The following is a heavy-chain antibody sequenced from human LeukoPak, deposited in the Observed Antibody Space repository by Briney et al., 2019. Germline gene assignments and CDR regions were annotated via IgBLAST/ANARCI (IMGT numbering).Heavy chain of an antibody. CDR1: GFTFSRYS. V-gene: IGHV3-48*04. CDR2: ISSSSSTI. CDR3: ARLQYSSSWYGRGYFDY. D-gene: IGHD6-13*01. J-gene: IGHJ4*02. Sequence: GGSLGLSCAASGFTFSRYSMNWVRQAPGKGLEWVSYISSSSSTIYYADSVKGRFTISRDNAKNSLYLQMNSLRAEDTAVYYCARLQYSSSWYGRGYFDYWGQGTLVTVSS.